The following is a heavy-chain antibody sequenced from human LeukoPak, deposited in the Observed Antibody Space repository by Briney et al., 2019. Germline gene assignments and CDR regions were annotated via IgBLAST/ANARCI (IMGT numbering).Heavy chain of an antibody. Sequence: QSSETLSLTCTVSGGSISSYYWSWIRQPAGKGLEWIGYIYYSGSTNYNPSLKSRVTISVDTSKNQFSLKLSSVTAADTAVYYCARGPPGYYYDSSGYFDYWGQGTLVTVSS. CDR3: ARGPPGYYYDSSGYFDY. J-gene: IGHJ4*02. CDR2: IYYSGST. V-gene: IGHV4-59*01. CDR1: GGSISSYY. D-gene: IGHD3-22*01.